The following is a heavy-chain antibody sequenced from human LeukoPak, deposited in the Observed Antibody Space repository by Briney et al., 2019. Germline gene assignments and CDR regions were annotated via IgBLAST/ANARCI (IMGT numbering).Heavy chain of an antibody. Sequence: GASVKVSCKASGGTFSSYAISWVRQAPGQGLEWMGWMNPNSGNTGYAQKFQGRVTITRNTSISTAYMELRSLRSEDTAVYYCARGLPMSKGDYSSWGQGTMVTVSS. J-gene: IGHJ3*01. V-gene: IGHV1-8*03. CDR2: MNPNSGNT. CDR3: ARGLPMSKGDYSS. CDR1: GGTFSSYA. D-gene: IGHD4-17*01.